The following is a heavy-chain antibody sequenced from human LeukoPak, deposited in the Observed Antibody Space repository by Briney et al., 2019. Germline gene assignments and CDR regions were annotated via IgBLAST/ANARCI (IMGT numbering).Heavy chain of an antibody. V-gene: IGHV4-34*01. CDR3: ARDDY. Sequence: SETLSLTCAVYGGSFSGYYWSWIRQPPGKGLEWIGEINHSGSTNYNPSLKSRVTISVDTSKNQFSLKLSSVTAADTAVYYCARDDYWGEGTLVTVSS. J-gene: IGHJ4*02. CDR1: GGSFSGYY. CDR2: INHSGST.